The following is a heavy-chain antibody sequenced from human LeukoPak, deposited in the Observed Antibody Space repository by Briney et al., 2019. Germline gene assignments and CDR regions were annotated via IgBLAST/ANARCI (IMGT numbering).Heavy chain of an antibody. CDR3: ARSATVTTGYFDY. J-gene: IGHJ4*02. D-gene: IGHD4-17*01. Sequence: KPSKTLSLTCSVSGGSISSSGHYWGWIRQSPEKGLDWIGSIYSNGNTYYNPSVKSRVTISVDTSKNQFSLKLTSVTAAETAVYYCARSATVTTGYFDYWGQGALVTVSS. CDR2: IYSNGNT. V-gene: IGHV4-39*07. CDR1: GGSISSSGHY.